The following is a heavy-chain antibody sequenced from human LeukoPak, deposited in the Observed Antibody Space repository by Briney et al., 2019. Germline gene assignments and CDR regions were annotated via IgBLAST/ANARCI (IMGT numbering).Heavy chain of an antibody. CDR1: GFTFSSYA. J-gene: IGHJ3*02. V-gene: IGHV3-7*01. CDR2: IRVDGSTE. D-gene: IGHD1-26*01. CDR3: ATYSGPDKWDASDM. Sequence: RGSLRLSCAASGFTFSSYAMTWVRQAPGKGLEWVATIRVDGSTEYPVDSMKGRFTISRDNAKNSLHLQMNSLRAEVTAVYYCATYSGPDKWDASDMWGQGTLVTVSS.